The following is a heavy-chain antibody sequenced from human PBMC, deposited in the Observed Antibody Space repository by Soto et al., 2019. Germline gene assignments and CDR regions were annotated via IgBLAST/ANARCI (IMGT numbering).Heavy chain of an antibody. CDR1: GGSFSSYY. CDR2: IYYSGST. V-gene: IGHV4-59*01. D-gene: IGHD6-13*01. J-gene: IGHJ6*02. CDR3: ASSNIAAAGFYYYGMDV. Sequence: PSETLSLTGAVYGGSFSSYYWSWIRQPPGKGLEWIGYIYYSGSTNYNPSLKSRVTISLDTSKNQFSMKLSSVTAADTAVYYCASSNIAAAGFYYYGMDVWGRGTTVTVSS.